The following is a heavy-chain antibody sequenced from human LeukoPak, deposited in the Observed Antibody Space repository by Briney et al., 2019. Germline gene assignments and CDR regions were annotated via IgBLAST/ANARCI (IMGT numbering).Heavy chain of an antibody. CDR2: IWYDGSNK. CDR3: ARDRSGSYYNGFDY. Sequence: GGSLRLSCAASGFTFANYVITWVRQAPGKGLEWVAVIWYDGSNKYYADSVKGRFTISRDNSKNTLYLQMNSLRAEDTAVYYCARDRSGSYYNGFDYWGQGTLVTVSS. CDR1: GFTFANYV. D-gene: IGHD1-26*01. V-gene: IGHV3-33*08. J-gene: IGHJ4*02.